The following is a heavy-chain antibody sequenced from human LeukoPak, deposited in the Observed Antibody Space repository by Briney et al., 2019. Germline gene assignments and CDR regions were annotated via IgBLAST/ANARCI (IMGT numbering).Heavy chain of an antibody. Sequence: PAGSLRLPSAASGFPSRSYWTHSVAQAPRTRLVCPPPVTSDGSSTSYADSVKARFTISRDNAKNTLSLQMNSLTAEYTAVYYCARDSGTPSMVRGVLTSWGQGTLVTVSS. D-gene: IGHD3-10*01. CDR2: VTSDGSST. CDR1: GFPSRSYW. V-gene: IGHV3-74*01. CDR3: ARDSGTPSMVRGVLTS. J-gene: IGHJ5*02.